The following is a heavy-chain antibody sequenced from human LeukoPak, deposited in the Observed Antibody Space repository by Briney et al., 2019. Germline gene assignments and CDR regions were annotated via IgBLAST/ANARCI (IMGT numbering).Heavy chain of an antibody. V-gene: IGHV3-23*01. D-gene: IGHD3-10*01. CDR1: GFTFSSYA. CDR2: VSNGGGTT. Sequence: GGSLRLSCAASGFTFSSYAMSWVRQAPGKGLEWVSVVSNGGGTTYYADSVKGRFTISRDNSKNTLYLQMNSLRAVDTAVYYCAKDGWVRGASGDYWGQGTLVTVSS. J-gene: IGHJ4*02. CDR3: AKDGWVRGASGDY.